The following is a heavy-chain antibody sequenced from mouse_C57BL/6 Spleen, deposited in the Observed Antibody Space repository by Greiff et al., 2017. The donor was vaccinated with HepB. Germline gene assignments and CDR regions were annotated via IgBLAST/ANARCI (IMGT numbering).Heavy chain of an antibody. D-gene: IGHD1-1*01. CDR2: IDPSDSYT. Sequence: VQLQQSGAELVKPGASVKLSCKASGYTFTSYWMQWVKQRPGQGLEWIGEIDPSDSYTNYNQKFKGKATLTVDTSSSTAYMQLSSLTSEDSAVYYCARFGYYGSGGYAMDYWGQGTSVTVSS. J-gene: IGHJ4*01. CDR3: ARFGYYGSGGYAMDY. CDR1: GYTFTSYW. V-gene: IGHV1-50*01.